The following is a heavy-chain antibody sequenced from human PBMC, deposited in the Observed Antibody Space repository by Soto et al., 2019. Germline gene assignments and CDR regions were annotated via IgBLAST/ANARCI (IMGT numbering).Heavy chain of an antibody. CDR1: GFTFSSYA. D-gene: IGHD3-10*01. V-gene: IGHV3-23*01. Sequence: GGSLRLSCAASGFTFSSYAMSWVRQAPGKGLEWVSAISGSGGSTYYADSVKGRFTISRDNSKNTLYLQMNSLRAEDTAVYYCAKAITYYYGSGSYSVDWGQGTLVTVSS. CDR2: ISGSGGST. J-gene: IGHJ4*02. CDR3: AKAITYYYGSGSYSVD.